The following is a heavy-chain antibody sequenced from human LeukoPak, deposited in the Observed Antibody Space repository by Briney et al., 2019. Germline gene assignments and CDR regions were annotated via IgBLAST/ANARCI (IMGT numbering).Heavy chain of an antibody. Sequence: SETLSLTCTVSGGSISSSSYYWGWIRQPPGKGLEWIGSIYYSGSTYYNPSLKSRVTISVNTSKNQFSLKLSSVTAADTAVYYCAREAEYSSGWYPWGQGTLVTVSS. CDR3: AREAEYSSGWYP. D-gene: IGHD6-19*01. CDR2: IYYSGST. CDR1: GGSISSSSYY. J-gene: IGHJ5*02. V-gene: IGHV4-39*07.